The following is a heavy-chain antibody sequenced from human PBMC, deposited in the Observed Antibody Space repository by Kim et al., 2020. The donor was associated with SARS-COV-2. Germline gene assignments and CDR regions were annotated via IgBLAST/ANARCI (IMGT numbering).Heavy chain of an antibody. D-gene: IGHD4-17*01. CDR3: AREEYYGDPGYYYYGMDV. V-gene: IGHV1-69*01. J-gene: IGHJ6*02. Sequence: QGRVTITADESKSTAYMELSSLRSEDTAVYYCAREEYYGDPGYYYYGMDVWGQGTTVTVSS.